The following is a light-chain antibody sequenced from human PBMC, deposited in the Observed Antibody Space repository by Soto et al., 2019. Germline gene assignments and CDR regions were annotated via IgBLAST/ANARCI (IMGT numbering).Light chain of an antibody. CDR2: AAS. V-gene: IGKV1-39*01. Sequence: DIQMTQSPSSLAASVGDRITSTCRASQSISRYLNWYQHKPGKAPKLLINAASSLERGVPSRFSGGGSGTDFTLNIRSLQPDDFATYYCQQNYRATPWTFGQGTKGDIK. CDR3: QQNYRATPWT. J-gene: IGKJ1*01. CDR1: QSISRY.